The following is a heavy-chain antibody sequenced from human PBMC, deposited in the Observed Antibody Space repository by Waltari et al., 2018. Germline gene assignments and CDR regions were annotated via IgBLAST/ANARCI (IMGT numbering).Heavy chain of an antibody. J-gene: IGHJ4*02. CDR2: IWYDGRYE. CDR1: GFDFRGYV. V-gene: IGHV3-33*01. Sequence: QVQLVESGEGVVQPGRSLRLACAASGFDFRGYVMHWVRQALGKGLEWVAVIWYDGRYEYYADSVKGRFTISRDNSKDTLYLQMNSLRAEDTAVYYCARDFASTYFFDYWGQGTLVTVSS. CDR3: ARDFASTYFFDY.